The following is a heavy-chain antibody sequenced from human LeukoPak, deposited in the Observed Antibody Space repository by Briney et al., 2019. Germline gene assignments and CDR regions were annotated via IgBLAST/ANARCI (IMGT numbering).Heavy chain of an antibody. CDR2: INHSRSN. CDR1: GGPFSGYY. CDR3: ARGKGVVVPAAIRYYYYGMDV. D-gene: IGHD2-2*02. V-gene: IGHV4-34*01. J-gene: IGHJ6*04. Sequence: SETLSLTCAVYGGPFSGYYWSWIRQPPGKGLEWIGEINHSRSNNYNPSLKSRVTISVDTSKNQFSLKLSCVTAADTAVYYCARGKGVVVPAAIRYYYYGMDVWGKGTTVTVSS.